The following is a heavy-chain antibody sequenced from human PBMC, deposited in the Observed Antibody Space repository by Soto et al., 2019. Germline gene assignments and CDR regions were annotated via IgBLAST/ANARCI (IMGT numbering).Heavy chain of an antibody. V-gene: IGHV4-30-4*01. CDR1: GGSISSGDYY. CDR3: ARDPGFWSGRNWYFDL. D-gene: IGHD3-3*01. J-gene: IGHJ2*01. CDR2: IYYSGST. Sequence: PSETLSLTCTVSGGSISSGDYYWSWIRQPPGKGLEWIGYIYYSGSTYYNPSLKSRVTISVDTSKNQFSLKLSSVTAADTAVYYCARDPGFWSGRNWYFDLWGRGTLVTVSS.